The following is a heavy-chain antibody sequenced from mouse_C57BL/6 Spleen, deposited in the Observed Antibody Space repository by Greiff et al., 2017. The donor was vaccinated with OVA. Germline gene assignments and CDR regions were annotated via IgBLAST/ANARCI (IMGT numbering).Heavy chain of an antibody. CDR3: ARSELRGYFEV. J-gene: IGHJ1*03. CDR2: INPSNGGT. V-gene: IGHV1-53*01. Sequence: QVQLKQPGTELVKPGASVKLSCKASGYTFTSYWMHWVKQRPGQGLEWIGNINPSNGGTKYNEKFQSKATLTVDKSSSTAYMQLSSLTSEDSAVYYCARSELRGYFEVWGTGTTVTVSS. D-gene: IGHD1-1*01. CDR1: GYTFTSYW.